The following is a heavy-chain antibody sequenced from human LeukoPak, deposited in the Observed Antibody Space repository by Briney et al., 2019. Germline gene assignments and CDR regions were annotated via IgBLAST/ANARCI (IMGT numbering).Heavy chain of an antibody. D-gene: IGHD6-19*01. J-gene: IGHJ5*02. Sequence: GASVKVSCKTSGHTFTAYYIHWVRQAPGQGLEWMGWISAYNGNTNYAQKLQGRVTMTTDTSTSTAYMELRSLRSDDTAVYYCARDRPPGIAVAGPYNWFDPWGQGTLVTVSS. CDR3: ARDRPPGIAVAGPYNWFDP. V-gene: IGHV1-18*04. CDR2: ISAYNGNT. CDR1: GHTFTAYY.